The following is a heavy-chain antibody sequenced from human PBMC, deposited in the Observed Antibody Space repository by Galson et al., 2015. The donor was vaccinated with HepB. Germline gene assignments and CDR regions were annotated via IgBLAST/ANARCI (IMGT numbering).Heavy chain of an antibody. CDR3: AHRGIRVVPDAFDI. D-gene: IGHD3-3*01. V-gene: IGHV2-5*02. J-gene: IGHJ3*02. Sequence: PALVKPTQTLTLTCTFSGFSLSTSGVGVGWIRQPPGKALEWLALIYWDDDKRYSPSLKSRLTITKDTSKNQVVLTMTNMDPVDTATYYCAHRGIRVVPDAFDIWGQGTVVTVSS. CDR2: IYWDDDK. CDR1: GFSLSTSGVG.